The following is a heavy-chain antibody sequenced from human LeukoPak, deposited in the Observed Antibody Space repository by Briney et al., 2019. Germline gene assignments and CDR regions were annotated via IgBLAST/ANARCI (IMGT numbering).Heavy chain of an antibody. Sequence: GGSLRLSCAASGFTFTTYWMTWVRQAPGKGLQWVANINENGSEKNYLNSVKGRFTISRDNVKNSLYLQMNSLTAEDTAVYYCATYRRSTLTKQDYWGQGTLVTVSA. D-gene: IGHD4-17*01. V-gene: IGHV3-7*01. J-gene: IGHJ4*02. CDR1: GFTFTTYW. CDR3: ATYRRSTLTKQDY. CDR2: INENGSEK.